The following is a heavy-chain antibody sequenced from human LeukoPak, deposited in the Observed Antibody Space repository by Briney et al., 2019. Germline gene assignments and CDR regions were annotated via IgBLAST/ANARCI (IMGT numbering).Heavy chain of an antibody. CDR2: INPNSGGT. CDR1: GYTFTGYY. D-gene: IGHD1-7*01. Sequence: ASVKVSFKASGYTFTGYYMHWVRQAPGQGLEWMGWINPNSGGTNYAQKFQGRVTMTRDTSISTAYMELSRLRSDDTAVYYCARANWNYNDYYYYYMDVWGKGTTVTVSS. J-gene: IGHJ6*03. CDR3: ARANWNYNDYYYYYMDV. V-gene: IGHV1-2*02.